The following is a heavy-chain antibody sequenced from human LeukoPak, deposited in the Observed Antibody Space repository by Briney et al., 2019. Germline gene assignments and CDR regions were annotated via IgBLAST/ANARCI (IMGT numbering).Heavy chain of an antibody. CDR1: GGTFSSYA. CDR3: ARTHQPSIAVAGTGFDY. V-gene: IGHV1-69*06. J-gene: IGHJ4*02. Sequence: SVKVSCKASGGTFSSYAISWVRQAPGQGLEWMGGIIPIFGTANYAQKFQGRVTLTADKSTSTAYMELSSLRSEDTAVYYCARTHQPSIAVAGTGFDYWGQGTLVTVSS. CDR2: IIPIFGTA. D-gene: IGHD6-19*01.